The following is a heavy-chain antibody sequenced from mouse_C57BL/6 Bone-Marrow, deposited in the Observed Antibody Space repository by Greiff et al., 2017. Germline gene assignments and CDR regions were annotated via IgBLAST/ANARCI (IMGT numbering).Heavy chain of an antibody. CDR2: IYPGSGST. V-gene: IGHV1-55*01. J-gene: IGHJ3*01. CDR3: ARGGIYYSPWFAY. Sequence: VQLQQSGAELVKPGASVKMSCKASGYTFTSYWITWVKQRPGQGLEWIGDIYPGSGSTNYNEKFKSKATLTVDTSSSTAYMQLSSLTSEDSAVYYCARGGIYYSPWFAYWGQGTLVTVSA. D-gene: IGHD2-12*01. CDR1: GYTFTSYW.